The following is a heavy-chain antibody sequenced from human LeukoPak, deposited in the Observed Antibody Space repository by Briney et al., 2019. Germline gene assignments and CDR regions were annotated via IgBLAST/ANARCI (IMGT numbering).Heavy chain of an antibody. D-gene: IGHD6-19*01. Sequence: SVKVSCKASGGTFSSYAISWVRQAPGQGLEWIGGIIPIFGTANYTQKFQGRVTITADESTSTAYMELSSLRSEDTAVYYCARVVRDSSGWYTDNNWFDPWGQGTLVTVSS. V-gene: IGHV1-69*01. CDR2: IIPIFGTA. J-gene: IGHJ5*02. CDR1: GGTFSSYA. CDR3: ARVVRDSSGWYTDNNWFDP.